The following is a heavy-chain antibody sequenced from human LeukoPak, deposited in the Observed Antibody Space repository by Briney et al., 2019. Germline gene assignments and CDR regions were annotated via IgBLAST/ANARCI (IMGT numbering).Heavy chain of an antibody. V-gene: IGHV3-21*01. CDR1: GVTFSSYT. D-gene: IGHD1-26*01. CDR2: ISSSSNYI. Sequence: GGSLRLSCAASGVTFSSYTMNWVRQAPGKGLEWVSSISSSSNYIYYADSVKGRFTISRDNAKNSLYLQMNSLRAEYTAVYYCARDAPLPDFWGQGTLVTVSS. J-gene: IGHJ4*02. CDR3: ARDAPLPDF.